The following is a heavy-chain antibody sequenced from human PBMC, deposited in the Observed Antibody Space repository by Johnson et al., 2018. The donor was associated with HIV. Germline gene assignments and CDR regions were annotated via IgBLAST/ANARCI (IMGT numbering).Heavy chain of an antibody. Sequence: QVQLVESGGGLVQPGGSLRLSCAASGFTFSSYGIHWVRQAPGKGLEWVTFIRFDGTKKYYADSVKGRFTISRDNSKNTRYLQLNSLRAADTAVDYCARGGANSLKLFDIWGQGTVVTVSS. D-gene: IGHD4-23*01. V-gene: IGHV3-30*02. CDR1: GFTFSSYG. J-gene: IGHJ3*02. CDR2: IRFDGTKK. CDR3: ARGGANSLKLFDI.